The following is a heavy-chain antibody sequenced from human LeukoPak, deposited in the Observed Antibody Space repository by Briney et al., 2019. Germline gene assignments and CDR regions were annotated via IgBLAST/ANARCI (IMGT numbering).Heavy chain of an antibody. CDR2: ISWNSGSI. CDR3: PKEKRYCIGGSCYRPPAG. Sequence: GRSLRLSCAASGFTFDDYAMHWVRQAPGKGLEWVSGISWNSGSIGYAGSVRGRLTSPRENAKNSLYLQMNSLSAEDTALYYCPKEKRYCIGGSCYRPPAGWGQGTLVTVSS. CDR1: GFTFDDYA. V-gene: IGHV3-9*01. D-gene: IGHD2-15*01. J-gene: IGHJ4*02.